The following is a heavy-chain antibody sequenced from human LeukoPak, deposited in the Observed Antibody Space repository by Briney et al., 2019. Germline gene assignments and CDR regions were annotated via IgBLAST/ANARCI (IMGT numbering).Heavy chain of an antibody. CDR1: GFTFSTYG. CDR3: AKGRLRWED. CDR2: ISGSGDTT. V-gene: IGHV3-23*01. Sequence: GGSLRLSCAASGFTFSTYGMSWVRQAPGKGLEWVSAISGSGDTTYYADSVRGRFTISRDNSKNTLYLQMNSLRAEDTAVYFCAKGRLRWEDWGQGTLVTVSS. D-gene: IGHD4-23*01. J-gene: IGHJ4*02.